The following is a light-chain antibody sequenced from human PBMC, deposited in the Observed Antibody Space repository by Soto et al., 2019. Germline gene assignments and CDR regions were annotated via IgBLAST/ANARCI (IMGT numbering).Light chain of an antibody. CDR3: RQRYNTPLT. Sequence: DIQMTQSPSSLSASVGDRVTITCRASQSMSTYLNWFQQKPGKAPKVLIYGASSLQSGVPSRFSGSGSGTDFTLTISSLQPEDGATYYCRQRYNTPLTFGGGNKVEIK. V-gene: IGKV1-39*01. J-gene: IGKJ4*01. CDR1: QSMSTY. CDR2: GAS.